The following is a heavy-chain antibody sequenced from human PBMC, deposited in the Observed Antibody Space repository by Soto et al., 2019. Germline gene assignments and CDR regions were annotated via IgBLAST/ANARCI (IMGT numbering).Heavy chain of an antibody. V-gene: IGHV1-18*01. J-gene: IGHJ4*02. CDR3: ARAQNYVYIWGISIYYFDY. CDR1: GYTFTSYG. Sequence: GASVKVSCKASGYTFTSYGISWVRQAPGQGLEWMGWISAYNGNTNYAQKLQGRVTMTTDTSTSTAYMELRSLRSDDTAVYYCARAQNYVYIWGISIYYFDYGGKGTLVTFPS. CDR2: ISAYNGNT. D-gene: IGHD3-16*01.